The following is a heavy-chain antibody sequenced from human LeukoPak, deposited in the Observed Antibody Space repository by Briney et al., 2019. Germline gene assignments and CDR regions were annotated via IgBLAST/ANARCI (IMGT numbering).Heavy chain of an antibody. CDR2: TYYIGST. D-gene: IGHD3-22*01. J-gene: IGHJ4*02. V-gene: IGHV4-59*12. CDR3: ARGENYYDNSGYYY. Sequence: SETRSLTCTVSSGSLSNYYWGWIRQPPGEGIEWIGYTYYIGSTNYHPSLKSGVTISLDTSKNQFSLKLTSVTAADTAVYYCARGENYYDNSGYYYRGQGTLVTVSS. CDR1: SGSLSNYY.